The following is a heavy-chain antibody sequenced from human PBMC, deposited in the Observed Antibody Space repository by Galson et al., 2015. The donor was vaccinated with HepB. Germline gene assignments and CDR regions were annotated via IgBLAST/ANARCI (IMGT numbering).Heavy chain of an antibody. V-gene: IGHV3-53*01. CDR3: TRGGAFDV. CDR2: IYNDGTT. J-gene: IGHJ3*01. CDR1: GFTFSDNY. Sequence: SLRLSCAASGFTFSDNYMSWVRQAPGEGLECVSVIYNDGTTYYADSVKGRFTISRDNSKSMLYLQMNSLRAEDTAVYYCTRGGAFDVWGQGTVVTVSS.